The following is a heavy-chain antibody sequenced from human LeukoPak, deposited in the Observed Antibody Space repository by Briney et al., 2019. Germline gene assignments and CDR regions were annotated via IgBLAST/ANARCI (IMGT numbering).Heavy chain of an antibody. CDR2: ISWNSGSI. D-gene: IGHD4-17*01. J-gene: IGHJ2*01. CDR1: GFTFEDYA. CDR3: AKNYGDYLFWYFDL. V-gene: IGHV3-9*01. Sequence: GGSLRLSCAASGFTFEDYAMHWVRQAPGKGLEWVSGISWNSGSIGYADSVKGRFTISRDNAKNSLYLQMNSLRAEDTALYYCAKNYGDYLFWYFDLWGRGTLVTVSS.